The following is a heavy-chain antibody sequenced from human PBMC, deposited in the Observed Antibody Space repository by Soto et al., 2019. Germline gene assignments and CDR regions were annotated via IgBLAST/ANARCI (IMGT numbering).Heavy chain of an antibody. D-gene: IGHD1-26*01. J-gene: IGHJ4*02. CDR3: TTGSVEGY. V-gene: IGHV3-15*07. Sequence: EVHLVESGGGLVKPGGPLRLSSAVTRFTISSAWMNWVRQPPGKGLEWVGRIKPKSQGETTDYPEPVKGRFTISRDDSENTLSLQMTSLKIEDTAVYYCTTGSVEGYWGQGALVTVSS. CDR2: IKPKSQGETT. CDR1: RFTISSAW.